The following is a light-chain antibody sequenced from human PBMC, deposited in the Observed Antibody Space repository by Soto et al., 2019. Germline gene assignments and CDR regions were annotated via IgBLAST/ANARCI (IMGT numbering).Light chain of an antibody. CDR1: QTVLTN. CDR3: QQYNNWPIT. CDR2: GAS. V-gene: IGKV3-15*01. Sequence: EIVLTHSPVTLSLSPVXXAXLXXXACQTVLTNLAWYQQKPGQAPRLLIYGASTRATAIPARFSGSGSATEFTLTISSLQSEDFAVYYCQQYNNWPITFGQGTRLEI. J-gene: IGKJ5*01.